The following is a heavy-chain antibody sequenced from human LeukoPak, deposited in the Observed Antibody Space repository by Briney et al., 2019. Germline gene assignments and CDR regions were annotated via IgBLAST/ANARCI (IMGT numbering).Heavy chain of an antibody. CDR2: ISSSSSYI. Sequence: SGGSLRLYCAASGFTFSSYSMNWVRQAPGKGLEWVSSISSSSSYIYYADSVKGRFTISRDNAKNSLYLQMNSLRAEDTAVYYCARERSYYGSGSYYENYWGQGTLVTVSS. D-gene: IGHD3-10*01. J-gene: IGHJ4*02. CDR3: ARERSYYGSGSYYENY. V-gene: IGHV3-21*01. CDR1: GFTFSSYS.